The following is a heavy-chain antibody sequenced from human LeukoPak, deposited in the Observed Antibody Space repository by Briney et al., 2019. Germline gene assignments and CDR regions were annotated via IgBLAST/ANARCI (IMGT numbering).Heavy chain of an antibody. J-gene: IGHJ4*02. D-gene: IGHD6-19*01. CDR3: ARSRIAVADTGGGY. Sequence: GGSLRLSCAASGFTFSSYAMSWVRQAPGKGLEWGSAISGSGGSTYYADSVKGRFTISRDNSKNTLYRQMNSLRAEATDVYYCARSRIAVADTGGGYWGQGTLVTVSS. CDR2: ISGSGGST. CDR1: GFTFSSYA. V-gene: IGHV3-23*01.